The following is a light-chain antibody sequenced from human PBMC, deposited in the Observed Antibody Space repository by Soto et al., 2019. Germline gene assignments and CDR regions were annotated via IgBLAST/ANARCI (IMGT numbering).Light chain of an antibody. CDR1: QSVSSSC. CDR2: GAS. J-gene: IGKJ5*01. CDR3: QQYGSSEIT. V-gene: IGKV3-20*01. Sequence: IVLTQSPGTLSLSPGERATLSCRASQSVSSSCLAWYQQKPGQAPRLLIYGASSRATGIPDRFSGSGSGTDFTLTISRLEPEDFAVYYCQQYGSSEITFGQGTRLEIK.